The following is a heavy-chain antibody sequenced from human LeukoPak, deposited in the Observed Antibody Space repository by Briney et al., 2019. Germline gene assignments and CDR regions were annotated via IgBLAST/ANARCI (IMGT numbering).Heavy chain of an antibody. V-gene: IGHV3-30*18. CDR2: ISDDGYNQ. CDR1: GFTFSNYG. J-gene: IGHJ4*02. Sequence: GRSLRLSCAASGFTFSNYGMHWVRQAPGKGLEWVAVISDDGYNQYYTDSVKGRFTISRDNSKNTVSLQMNSLRGEDTAVYYCAKDQDRPAYSSADYWGQGTLVTVSS. CDR3: AKDQDRPAYSSADY. D-gene: IGHD6-19*01.